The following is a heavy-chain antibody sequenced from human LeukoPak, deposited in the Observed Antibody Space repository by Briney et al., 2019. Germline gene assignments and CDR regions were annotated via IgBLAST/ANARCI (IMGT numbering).Heavy chain of an antibody. CDR2: IYYSGST. CDR3: ARGRLGFDY. D-gene: IGHD3-22*01. V-gene: IGHV4-59*12. Sequence: SETLSLTCTVSGGSMSSYYWSWIRQPPGKGLEWIGHIYYSGSTKYNPSLKSRVTMSVDTSKNQFSLKLSSVTAADTAVYYCARGRLGFDYWGQGTLVTVSS. CDR1: GGSMSSYY. J-gene: IGHJ4*02.